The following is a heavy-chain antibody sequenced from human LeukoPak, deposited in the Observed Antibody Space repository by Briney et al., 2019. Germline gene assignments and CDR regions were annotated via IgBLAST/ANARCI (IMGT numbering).Heavy chain of an antibody. CDR3: ARDRADRVVTAQAAQTLAHFDY. V-gene: IGHV3-53*01. Sequence: GSLRLSCAASGFTVSSNYMSWVRQAPGKGLEWVSVIYSGGSAYYANSVKGRFTTSRDNSKNTLYLQMNSLRAEDTAVYYCARDRADRVVTAQAAQTLAHFDYWGQGTLVTVSS. CDR1: GFTVSSNY. J-gene: IGHJ4*02. CDR2: IYSGGSA. D-gene: IGHD2-21*02.